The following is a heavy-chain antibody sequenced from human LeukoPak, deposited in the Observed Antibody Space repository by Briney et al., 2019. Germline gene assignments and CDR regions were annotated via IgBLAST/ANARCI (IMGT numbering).Heavy chain of an antibody. CDR1: GGSISSGSNY. J-gene: IGHJ2*01. D-gene: IGHD1-26*01. Sequence: SETLSLTCTVSGGSISSGSNYWSWIRQPAGNELEWIGRTNTSGSTNYNPSLKSRVTISVDTSKNQFSLKLSSVTAADTAVYFCARGVGAGGFDLWGRGTLVTVSS. V-gene: IGHV4-61*02. CDR3: ARGVGAGGFDL. CDR2: TNTSGST.